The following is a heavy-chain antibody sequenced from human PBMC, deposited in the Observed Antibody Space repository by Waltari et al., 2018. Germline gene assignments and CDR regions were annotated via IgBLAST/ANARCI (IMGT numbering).Heavy chain of an antibody. V-gene: IGHV4-30-2*01. J-gene: IGHJ4*02. Sequence: QLQLQESGSGLVKPSQTLSPTCAVSGGPISRGGYSWSWIRQPPGKGLEWIGYIDPSGSTYCNPSHKSRVTKTGDRSKDQFSLKQCSVTAADTAVDYCARVYGGKPTSGYYFDYWGQGTLVTVSS. CDR2: IDPSGST. D-gene: IGHD3-3*01. CDR3: ARVYGGKPTSGYYFDY. CDR1: GGPISRGGYS.